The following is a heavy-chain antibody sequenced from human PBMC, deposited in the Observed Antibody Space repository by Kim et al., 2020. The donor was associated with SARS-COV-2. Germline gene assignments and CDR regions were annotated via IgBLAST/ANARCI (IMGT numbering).Heavy chain of an antibody. CDR2: IYYSGST. J-gene: IGHJ3*02. CDR3: ARVAPPNDAFDI. Sequence: SETLSLTCTVSGGSISSGGYYWSWIRQHPGKGLEWIGYIYYSGSTYYNPSLKSRVTISVDTSKNQFSLKLSSVTAADTAVYYCARVAPPNDAFDIWGQGTMVTVSS. CDR1: GGSISSGGYY. V-gene: IGHV4-31*03.